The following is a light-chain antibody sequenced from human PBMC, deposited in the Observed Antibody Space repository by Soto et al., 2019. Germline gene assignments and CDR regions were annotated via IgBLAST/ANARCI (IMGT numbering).Light chain of an antibody. V-gene: IGKV1-39*01. CDR2: GAS. CDR3: QQSHSTPWT. J-gene: IGKJ1*01. Sequence: DIQMTQSPSSLSASVGDRVTITCRASQTITTYLNWYQQKPGKAPKLLIYGASSLQSGVPSRFTGSGSGTDFILTISSLQPEDSATYHCQQSHSTPWTFGQGIKVEIK. CDR1: QTITTY.